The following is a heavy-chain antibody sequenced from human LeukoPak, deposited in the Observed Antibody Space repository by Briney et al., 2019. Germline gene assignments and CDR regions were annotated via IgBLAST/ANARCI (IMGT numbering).Heavy chain of an antibody. CDR3: AREPVVAATQGYYYGMDV. Sequence: SETLSLTCAVYGGSFSGYYWSWIRQPPGKGLEWIGEINHSGSTNYNPSLKSRVTISVDTSKNQFSLKLSSVTAADTAVYYCAREPVVAATQGYYYGMDVWGQGTTVTVSS. CDR2: INHSGST. D-gene: IGHD2-15*01. CDR1: GGSFSGYY. V-gene: IGHV4-34*01. J-gene: IGHJ6*02.